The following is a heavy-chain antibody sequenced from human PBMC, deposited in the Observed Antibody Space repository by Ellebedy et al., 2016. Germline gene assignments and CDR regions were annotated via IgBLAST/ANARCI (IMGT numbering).Heavy chain of an antibody. CDR2: ISTSSSSSTSYI. J-gene: IGHJ5*02. D-gene: IGHD1-26*01. Sequence: GESLKISCAASGFTFSTYSMNWIRQAPGKGLEWVSSISTSSSSSTSYIYHVESVRGRFTISSDDAKNSLYLQMNSLRAEDTALYYCAKADSGSFVKHVSWFDPWGQGTLVTVSS. V-gene: IGHV3-21*04. CDR1: GFTFSTYS. CDR3: AKADSGSFVKHVSWFDP.